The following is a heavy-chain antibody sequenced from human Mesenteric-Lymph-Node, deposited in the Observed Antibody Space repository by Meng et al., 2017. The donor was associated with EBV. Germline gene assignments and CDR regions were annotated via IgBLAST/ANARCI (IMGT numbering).Heavy chain of an antibody. J-gene: IGHJ4*02. Sequence: HPWGAGRWKPSETLALTRAVSGGSFRGSTWSWIRQSPGKGLEWIGEINHRRDTNYHPSLKSRVTISLDASKNQFSLKLTSVTAADTAVYYCGGGYISGVPDFDYWGQGTLVTVSS. CDR1: GGSFRGST. D-gene: IGHD3-10*01. CDR3: GGGYISGVPDFDY. V-gene: IGHV4-34*01. CDR2: INHRRDT.